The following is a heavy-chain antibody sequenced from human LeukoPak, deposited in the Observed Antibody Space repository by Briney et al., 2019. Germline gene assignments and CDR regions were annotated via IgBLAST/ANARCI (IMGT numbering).Heavy chain of an antibody. V-gene: IGHV3-7*03. J-gene: IGHJ6*03. D-gene: IGHD6-13*01. Sequence: GGSLRLSCAASGFTFSNYWMNWVRQAPGKGLEWVATLKEDGSENYYVDSVKGRFTISRDNARNSLHLQMNSLRAEDTAVYYCAKTYSSSRAHYYYYYYMDVWGKGTTVTISS. CDR2: LKEDGSEN. CDR1: GFTFSNYW. CDR3: AKTYSSSRAHYYYYYYMDV.